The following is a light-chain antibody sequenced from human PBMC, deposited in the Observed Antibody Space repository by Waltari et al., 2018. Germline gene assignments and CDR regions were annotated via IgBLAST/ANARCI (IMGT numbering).Light chain of an antibody. Sequence: QSALTQPASVSGSPGPSIPISGTGTSSDVGRYNLVSWYQQHPGKAPKLMIYEVSKRPSGVSNRFSGSKSGNTASLTISGLQAEDEADYYCFSYAGSSSVVFGGGTKLTVL. CDR3: FSYAGSSSVV. J-gene: IGLJ2*01. V-gene: IGLV2-23*02. CDR1: SSDVGRYNL. CDR2: EVS.